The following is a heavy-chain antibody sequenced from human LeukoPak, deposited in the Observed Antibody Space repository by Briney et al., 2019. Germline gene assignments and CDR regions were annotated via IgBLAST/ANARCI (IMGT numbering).Heavy chain of an antibody. J-gene: IGHJ4*02. CDR2: IYCSGST. D-gene: IGHD3-9*01. Sequence: SETLSLTCSVSGGSMNSYYWSWIRQSPGKGLEWIGYIYCSGSTNYNPSLKSRVTISVDTSKNQFSLKLSSVTAADTAVYYCARHVWLQPFDYWGQGTLVTVSS. CDR1: GGSMNSYY. V-gene: IGHV4-59*08. CDR3: ARHVWLQPFDY.